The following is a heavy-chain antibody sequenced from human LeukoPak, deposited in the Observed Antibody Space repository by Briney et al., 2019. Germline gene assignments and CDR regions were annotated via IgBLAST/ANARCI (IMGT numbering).Heavy chain of an antibody. CDR1: GYTFTSYD. V-gene: IGHV1-8*01. J-gene: IGHJ4*02. CDR2: MSPNSGDT. Sequence: ASVKVSCKASGYTFTSYDFNWVRQATGQRPEWMGWMSPNSGDTGYAQKFQDRVTMTRNTSISTAYMELSSLRSDDTAVYYCARDMPYSGSYGGYYFDYWGQGTLVTVSS. D-gene: IGHD1-26*01. CDR3: ARDMPYSGSYGGYYFDY.